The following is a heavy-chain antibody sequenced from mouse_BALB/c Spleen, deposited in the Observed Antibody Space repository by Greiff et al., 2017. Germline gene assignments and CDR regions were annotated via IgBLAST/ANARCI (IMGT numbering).Heavy chain of an antibody. J-gene: IGHJ4*01. D-gene: IGHD2-14*01. Sequence: DVKLVESGGGLVQPGGSLKLSCAASGFTFSSYGMSWVRQTPDKRLELVATINSNGGSTYYPDSVKGRFTISRDNAKNTLYLQMSSLKSEDTAMYYCARAYYRHAMDYWGQGTSVTVSS. CDR3: ARAYYRHAMDY. V-gene: IGHV5-6-3*01. CDR2: INSNGGST. CDR1: GFTFSSYG.